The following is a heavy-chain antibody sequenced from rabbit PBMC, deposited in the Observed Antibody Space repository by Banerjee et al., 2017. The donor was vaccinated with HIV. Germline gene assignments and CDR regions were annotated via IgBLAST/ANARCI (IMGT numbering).Heavy chain of an antibody. V-gene: IGHV1S40*01. CDR3: AKGGYYNYGYVGGSYATDL. Sequence: QSLEESGGGLVQPEGSLTLTCTASGFSFSSSYYMCWVRQAPGKGLEWIGCIGTGSGTTYYASWAKGRFTISETSSTTVTLQMTSLTAADTATYFCAKGGYYNYGYVGGSYATDLWGQGTLVTVS. CDR1: GFSFSSSYY. J-gene: IGHJ4*01. CDR2: IGTGSGTT. D-gene: IGHD6-1*01.